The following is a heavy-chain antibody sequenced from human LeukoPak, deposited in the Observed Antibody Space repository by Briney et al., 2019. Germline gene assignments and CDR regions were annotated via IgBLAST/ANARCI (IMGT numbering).Heavy chain of an antibody. CDR3: ARDGGSSWYPWANYYGMDV. D-gene: IGHD6-13*01. Sequence: PGGSLRLSCAASGFTFSNAWMSWVRQAPGKGLEWVSSISSSSSYIYYADSVKGRFTISRDNAKNSLYLQMNSLRAEDTAVYYCARDGGSSWYPWANYYGMDVWGQGTTVTVSS. CDR2: ISSSSSYI. CDR1: GFTFSNAW. J-gene: IGHJ6*02. V-gene: IGHV3-21*01.